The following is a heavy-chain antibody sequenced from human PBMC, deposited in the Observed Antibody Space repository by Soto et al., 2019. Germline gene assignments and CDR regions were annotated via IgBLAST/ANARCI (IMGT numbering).Heavy chain of an antibody. CDR3: ARNIDCRHGRCRDY. V-gene: IGHV4-31*03. CDR1: GGSISSAGYY. D-gene: IGHD2-15*01. CDR2: IYYSGST. Sequence: SETLSLTCTVSGGSISSAGYYWSWIRQHPGKGLEWIGYIYYSGSTYYNPSLKSRVIISADTSKNQFSLRLSSVTAADTAVYYCARNIDCRHGRCRDYWGQGTLVTVSS. J-gene: IGHJ4*02.